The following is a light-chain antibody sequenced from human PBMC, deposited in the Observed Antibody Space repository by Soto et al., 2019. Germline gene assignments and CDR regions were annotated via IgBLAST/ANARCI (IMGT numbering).Light chain of an antibody. J-gene: IGLJ2*01. CDR1: SGNSYDR. V-gene: IGLV9-49*01. CDR2: VGTGGIEG. CDR3: GTDHGSGSDFVWL. Sequence: QSVLTQPPSASASLGASVTLTCTLSSGNSYDRVDWYQQRPGKGPRFVMRVGTGGIEGSKGDGIPDRFSVLGSGLNRYLTIKNIREEDESDYYCGTDHGSGSDFVWLFGGGTKVTVL.